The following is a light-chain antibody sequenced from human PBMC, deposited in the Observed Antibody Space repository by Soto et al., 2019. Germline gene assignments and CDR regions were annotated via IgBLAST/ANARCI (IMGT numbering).Light chain of an antibody. V-gene: IGKV3-15*01. J-gene: IGKJ2*01. CDR2: GAS. Sequence: EIVMTQSPATLSVSPGERATLSCRASQSGSSNLAWYQQKPGQAPRLLIYGASTRATGVPARFSGSRSGTEFTLTISSRQSEDFAVYYCQQYNNWPPYTFGQGTKLEIK. CDR3: QQYNNWPPYT. CDR1: QSGSSN.